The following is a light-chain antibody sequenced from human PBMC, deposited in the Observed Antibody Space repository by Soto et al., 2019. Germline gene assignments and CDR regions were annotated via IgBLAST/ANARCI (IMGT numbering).Light chain of an antibody. J-gene: IGLJ1*01. CDR1: SSDVGGYNY. Sequence: QSVLTQPPSASVSPGQSVTISCTGTSSDVGGYNYVSWYQQHPGKAPKLMIYEVSKRPSGVPDRFSGSKSGNTASLTVSGLQPEDEADYYCSSYAGSNKSVFGTGTKVTVL. CDR2: EVS. CDR3: SSYAGSNKSV. V-gene: IGLV2-8*01.